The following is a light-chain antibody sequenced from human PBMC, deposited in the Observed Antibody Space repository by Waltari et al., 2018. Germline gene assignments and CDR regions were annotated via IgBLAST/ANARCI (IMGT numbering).Light chain of an antibody. V-gene: IGKV3-15*01. CDR3: QQYNGWPRT. CDR1: QSVSSN. Sequence: EIVMTQSPATLSVSPGDRATLSCRASQSVSSNLAWYQQHPGQAPRLLIYAASTRATGVPARFSGSGSWTDFTLTISSLQSDDFTVDYCQQYNGWPRTFGQGTKVEI. J-gene: IGKJ1*01. CDR2: AAS.